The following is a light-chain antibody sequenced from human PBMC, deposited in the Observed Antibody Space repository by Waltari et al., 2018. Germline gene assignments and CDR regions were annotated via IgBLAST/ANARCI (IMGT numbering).Light chain of an antibody. Sequence: QSALTQPASVSGSPGQSITLSCTGTSRDGGGYNYVSWYQQHPGKAPKLMIYVVSNRPSGVSNRFSGPKSGNTASLTISGLQAEDEADYYCSSYTSSSHVVFGGGTKLTVL. CDR1: SRDGGGYNY. V-gene: IGLV2-14*01. CDR2: VVS. J-gene: IGLJ2*01. CDR3: SSYTSSSHVV.